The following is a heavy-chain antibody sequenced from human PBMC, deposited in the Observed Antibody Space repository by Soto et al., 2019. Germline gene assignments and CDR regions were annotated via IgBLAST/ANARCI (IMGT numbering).Heavy chain of an antibody. V-gene: IGHV1-69*01. D-gene: IGHD3-22*01. CDR1: GGLFSSYA. CDR2: IIPVFSTA. J-gene: IGHJ4*02. Sequence: QEQLVQSGAEVKKPGSSVKVSCKASGGLFSSYAISWVRQAPGQGLEWMGGIIPVFSTAYYAQKFQGRVTITADASTNTASMELSSLRSEDTAMYYCARGGSGYVWFNEFWGQGSLVTVSS. CDR3: ARGGSGYVWFNEF.